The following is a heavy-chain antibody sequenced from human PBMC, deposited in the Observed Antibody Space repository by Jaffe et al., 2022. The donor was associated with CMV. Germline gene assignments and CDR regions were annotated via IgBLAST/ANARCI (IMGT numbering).Heavy chain of an antibody. CDR2: ISYSGNT. CDR1: GGSISSYF. J-gene: IGHJ2*01. Sequence: QVQLQESGPGLVKPSETLSLTCTVSGGSISSYFWSWIRQPPGKGLEWIGYISYSGNTNYNPSLKSRVTISVDTSKNQFSLKLSSVTAADTAVYYCARHLHMGYWYFDLWGRGTLVTVSS. CDR3: ARHLHMGYWYFDL. D-gene: IGHD1-26*01. V-gene: IGHV4-59*08.